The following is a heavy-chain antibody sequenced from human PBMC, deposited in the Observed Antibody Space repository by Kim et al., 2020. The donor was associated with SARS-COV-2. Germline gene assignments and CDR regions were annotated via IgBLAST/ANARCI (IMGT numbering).Heavy chain of an antibody. J-gene: IGHJ4*02. Sequence: SETLSLTCTVSGGSISSYYWSWIRQPPGKGLEWIGYIYYSGSTNYNPSLKSRVTISVDTSKNQFSLKLSSVTAADTAVYYCARGGPKGGWYGDYWGQGTLVTVSS. V-gene: IGHV4-59*13. CDR3: ARGGPKGGWYGDY. D-gene: IGHD6-19*01. CDR1: GGSISSYY. CDR2: IYYSGST.